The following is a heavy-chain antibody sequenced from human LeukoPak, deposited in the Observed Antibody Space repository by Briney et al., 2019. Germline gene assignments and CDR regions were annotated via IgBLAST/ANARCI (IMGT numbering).Heavy chain of an antibody. CDR2: IWYDGSNK. J-gene: IGHJ6*02. D-gene: IGHD4-17*01. V-gene: IGHV3-33*01. CDR1: GXTFSSYG. Sequence: GRSLRLSCAASGXTFSSYGIHWVRQAPGKGLEWVAVIWYDGSNKYYADSVKGRFTISRDNSKNTLYLQMNSLRAEDTAVYYCGRGYYGDYGYGMDVWGQGTTVTVPS. CDR3: GRGYYGDYGYGMDV.